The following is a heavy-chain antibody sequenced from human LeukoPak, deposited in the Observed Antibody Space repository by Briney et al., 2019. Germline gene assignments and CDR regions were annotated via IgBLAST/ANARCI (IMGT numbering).Heavy chain of an antibody. J-gene: IGHJ4*02. CDR2: ISGSGSAI. D-gene: IGHD6-19*01. CDR1: GFTFSSYE. CDR3: ARGGSLGY. Sequence: PGGSLRLSCAGSGFTFSSYEMNWVRQAPGKGLEWVSKISGSGSAIYYADSVKGRFTISRDNAKSTLYLQMNSLRAEDTAVYYCARGGSLGYWGQGTLVAVST. V-gene: IGHV3-48*03.